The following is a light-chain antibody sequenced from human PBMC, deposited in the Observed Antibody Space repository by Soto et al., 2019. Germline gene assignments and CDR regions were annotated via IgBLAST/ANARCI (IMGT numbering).Light chain of an antibody. CDR2: AAS. V-gene: IGKV1-39*01. CDR1: QSISSY. CDR3: QQSYVTPT. J-gene: IGKJ4*01. Sequence: DIRMTRSPSSLSASVGDRVTITCRASQSISSYLNWYQQKPGKAPKLLIYAASSLQSGVPSRFSGSGSGTDFTLTISNLPPADFATYSCQQSYVTPTFGVRTKVEIX.